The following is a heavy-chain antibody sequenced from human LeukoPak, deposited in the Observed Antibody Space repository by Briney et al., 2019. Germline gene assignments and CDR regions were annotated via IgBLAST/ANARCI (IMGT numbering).Heavy chain of an antibody. Sequence: PGGSLRLSCAVFGFTFSSYEMNWVRQAPGKGLECVSYISSSAYTIDYADSVKGRFTISRDNANNSQYLQMNSLRAEDTAVYYCARVSTMVRRGMDVWGQGTTVTVSS. J-gene: IGHJ6*02. CDR2: ISSSAYTI. CDR3: ARVSTMVRRGMDV. D-gene: IGHD3-10*01. V-gene: IGHV3-48*03. CDR1: GFTFSSYE.